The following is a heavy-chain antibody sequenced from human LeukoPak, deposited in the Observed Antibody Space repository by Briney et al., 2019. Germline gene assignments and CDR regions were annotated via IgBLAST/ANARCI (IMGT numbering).Heavy chain of an antibody. Sequence: GGSLRLSCAASGFTFSSYAMHWVRQAPGRGLEGVAVISYDGSNKYYADSVKGRFTISRDYSKNTLYLQMNSLRAEDTAVYYWAREEGLVLDYWGQGTLVTVSS. D-gene: IGHD2-8*02. V-gene: IGHV3-30-3*01. CDR3: AREEGLVLDY. CDR1: GFTFSSYA. CDR2: ISYDGSNK. J-gene: IGHJ4*02.